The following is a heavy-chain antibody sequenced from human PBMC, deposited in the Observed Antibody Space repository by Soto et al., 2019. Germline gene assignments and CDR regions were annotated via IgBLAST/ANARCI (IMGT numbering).Heavy chain of an antibody. D-gene: IGHD3-9*01. CDR2: IWYDGSNK. V-gene: IGHV3-33*01. CDR3: ARDAPLLRYFDWFSRRPLDY. Sequence: GGSLRLSCAASGFTFSSYGMHWVRQAPGKGLEWVAVIWYDGSNKYYADSVKGRFTISRDNSKNTLYLQMNSPRAEDTAVYYCARDAPLLRYFDWFSRRPLDYWGQGTLVTVSS. CDR1: GFTFSSYG. J-gene: IGHJ4*02.